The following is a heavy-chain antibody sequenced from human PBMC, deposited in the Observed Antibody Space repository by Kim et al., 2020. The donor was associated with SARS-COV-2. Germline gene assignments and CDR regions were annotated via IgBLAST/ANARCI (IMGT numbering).Heavy chain of an antibody. J-gene: IGHJ2*01. CDR2: MNPNSGNT. V-gene: IGHV1-8*01. CDR1: GYTFTSYD. CDR3: ARVDFWSGYPFWYFDL. D-gene: IGHD3-3*01. Sequence: ASVKVSCKASGYTFTSYDINWVRQATGQGLEWMGWMNPNSGNTGYAQKFQGRVTMTRNTSISTAYMELSSLRSEDTAVYYCARVDFWSGYPFWYFDLWGRGTLVTVSS.